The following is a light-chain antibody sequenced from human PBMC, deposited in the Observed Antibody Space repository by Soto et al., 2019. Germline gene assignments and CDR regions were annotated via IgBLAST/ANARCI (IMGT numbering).Light chain of an antibody. Sequence: QSALTQPASVSGSPGQSITISCTGTSRDIGGYNLVSWYQQDPGKAPKLIIYEGNKRPSGVSNRFSASKSGNTASLTISGLQAEDEGDYYCCSYAGFSAVVFGSGTKLTVL. CDR1: SRDIGGYNL. V-gene: IGLV2-23*03. CDR3: CSYAGFSAVV. CDR2: EGN. J-gene: IGLJ1*01.